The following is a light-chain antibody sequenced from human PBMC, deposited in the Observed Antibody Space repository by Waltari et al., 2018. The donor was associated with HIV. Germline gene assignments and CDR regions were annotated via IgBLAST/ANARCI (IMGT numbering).Light chain of an antibody. CDR1: SSDVGYYNY. V-gene: IGLV2-14*01. J-gene: IGLJ3*02. Sequence: QSALAQPASVSGSPGQSITISCTGTSSDVGYYNYVSWYQHQPGKAPKLMIYEVTSRPSGCLNRFSGSESGNTASLTISWLHAEDEADYYCSSFTASGTQVFGGGTKLTVL. CDR2: EVT. CDR3: SSFTASGTQV.